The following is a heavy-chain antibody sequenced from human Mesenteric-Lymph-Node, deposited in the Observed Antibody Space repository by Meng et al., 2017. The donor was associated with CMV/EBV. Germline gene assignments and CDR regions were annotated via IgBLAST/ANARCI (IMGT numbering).Heavy chain of an antibody. V-gene: IGHV1-8*02. CDR1: TTYD. D-gene: IGHD3-10*01. J-gene: IGHJ5*02. Sequence: TTYDINCVRLAPEHGLEWMGWVTPNSGNACYAQKSQGRVTMTRNTSITTAYMELSSLRSDDTAVYYCARGGQGKEYYGSGILNWFDPWGQGTLVTVSS. CDR2: VTPNSGNA. CDR3: ARGGQGKEYYGSGILNWFDP.